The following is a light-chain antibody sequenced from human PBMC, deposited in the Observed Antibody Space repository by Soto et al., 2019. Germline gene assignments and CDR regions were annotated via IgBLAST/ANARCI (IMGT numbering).Light chain of an antibody. Sequence: EIGLTQSPGTLSLSPGEVATLSCRASQSVSSSYLAWYQQKPGQAPRLLIYSASIGATGTPARFSGSGSGSDFTLTISSLQSEDFAVYYCQQYNKWPLTFGPGTKVDIK. J-gene: IGKJ3*01. CDR1: QSVSSSY. CDR3: QQYNKWPLT. CDR2: SAS. V-gene: IGKV3-15*01.